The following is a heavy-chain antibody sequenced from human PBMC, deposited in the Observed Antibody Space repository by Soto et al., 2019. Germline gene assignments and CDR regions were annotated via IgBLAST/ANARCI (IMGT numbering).Heavy chain of an antibody. CDR1: GGTFSSYA. J-gene: IGHJ5*02. CDR2: IIPIFGTA. Sequence: SVKVSCKASGGTFSSYAISWVRQAPGQGLEWMGGIIPIFGTANYAQKFQGRVTITADESTSTAYMELSSLRSEDTAVYYCARSGSAIFGVVIRATWVFDPWGQGTLVTVSS. V-gene: IGHV1-69*13. CDR3: ARSGSAIFGVVIRATWVFDP. D-gene: IGHD3-3*01.